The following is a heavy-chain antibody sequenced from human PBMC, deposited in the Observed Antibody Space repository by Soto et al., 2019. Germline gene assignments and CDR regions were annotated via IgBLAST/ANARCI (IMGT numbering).Heavy chain of an antibody. CDR2: IFHSGRT. V-gene: IGHV4-4*02. D-gene: IGHD2-21*02. Sequence: QVQLQESGPGLVKPSGTLSLTCAVSGGSVSSSYYWSWVRQPPGKGLEWIGEIFHSGRTNYNPPLKSRVTMSVDKSNNLFSLKVTSMTAADTAIYYCARGHQVTTDYFSYYALDVWGQGTTVTVSS. J-gene: IGHJ6*02. CDR3: ARGHQVTTDYFSYYALDV. CDR1: GGSVSSSYY.